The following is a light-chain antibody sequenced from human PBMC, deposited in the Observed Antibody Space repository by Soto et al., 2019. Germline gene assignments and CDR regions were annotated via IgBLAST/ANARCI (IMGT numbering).Light chain of an antibody. CDR3: QQYNDWPGT. Sequence: EIVMTQSPATLSVSPGEGATLSCRGSHSVGSNLARYQLKPGQAPRLLVYGASTRATGIPARFRGSGSGTEFTLTISSLQSEDFAVYYCQQYNDWPGTFGQGTKVDIK. V-gene: IGKV3-15*01. CDR1: HSVGSN. CDR2: GAS. J-gene: IGKJ1*01.